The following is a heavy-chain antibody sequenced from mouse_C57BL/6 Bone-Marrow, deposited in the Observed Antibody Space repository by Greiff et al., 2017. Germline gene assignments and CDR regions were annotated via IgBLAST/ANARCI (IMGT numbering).Heavy chain of an antibody. CDR3: ARYGFITSHFDY. CDR1: GFTFSSYA. CDR2: ISDGGSYT. D-gene: IGHD1-1*01. J-gene: IGHJ2*01. V-gene: IGHV5-4*01. Sequence: EVQLVESGGGLVKPGGSLKLSCAASGFTFSSYAMSWVRQTPEKRLEWVATISDGGSYTYYPDNVKGRFTISRDNAKNNLYLQMSHLKSEDTAMYYCARYGFITSHFDYWGQGTTLTVSS.